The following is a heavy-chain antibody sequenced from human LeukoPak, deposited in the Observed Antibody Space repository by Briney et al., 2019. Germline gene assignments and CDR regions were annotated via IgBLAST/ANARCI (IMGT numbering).Heavy chain of an antibody. CDR3: ARDDSSGYYYDAFDI. Sequence: GGSLRLSCAASGFTFSSYSMNWVRQAPGEGLEWVSSISSSSSYIYYADSVKGRFTISRDNAKNSLYLQMNSLRAEDTAVYYCARDDSSGYYYDAFDIWGQGTMVTVSS. CDR2: ISSSSSYI. CDR1: GFTFSSYS. D-gene: IGHD3-22*01. V-gene: IGHV3-21*01. J-gene: IGHJ3*02.